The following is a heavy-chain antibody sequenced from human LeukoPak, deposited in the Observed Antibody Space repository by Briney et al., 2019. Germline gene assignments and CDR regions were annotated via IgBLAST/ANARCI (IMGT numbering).Heavy chain of an antibody. CDR3: ANDRTEYYYGSGEEGYFDY. J-gene: IGHJ4*02. D-gene: IGHD3-10*01. Sequence: QPGGSLRLSCAASGFTFSSYAMSWVRQAPGKGLEWVSAISGSGGSTYYADSVKGRFTISRDNSKNTLYLQMNSLRAEDTAVYYCANDRTEYYYGSGEEGYFDYWGQGTLVTVSS. CDR1: GFTFSSYA. CDR2: ISGSGGST. V-gene: IGHV3-23*01.